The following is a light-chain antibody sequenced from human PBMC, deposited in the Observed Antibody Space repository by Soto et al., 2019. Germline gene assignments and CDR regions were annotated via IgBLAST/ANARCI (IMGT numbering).Light chain of an antibody. Sequence: QSALTQPPSASGSPGQSVTISCAGTSSDVGGYDYVSWYHQHPGKAPKLIIYEVNKRPSGVPDRFSGSKSANTASLTVSGLQAEDEADYYCSSYAGSNNLRMFGGGTQLTVL. J-gene: IGLJ3*02. CDR1: SSDVGGYDY. CDR3: SSYAGSNNLRM. V-gene: IGLV2-8*01. CDR2: EVN.